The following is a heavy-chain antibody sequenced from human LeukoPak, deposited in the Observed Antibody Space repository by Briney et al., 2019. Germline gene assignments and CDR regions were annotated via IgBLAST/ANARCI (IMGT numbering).Heavy chain of an antibody. D-gene: IGHD2-21*02. CDR2: ISKNYNTL. Sequence: GGPLTLSCTAAGFIYENYYMTWMRQAPGKGVQWVSYISKNYNTLYYAHCVKPGFPISRDNEQNLVYLQMDSLSAEDTAIYYCARVVAVAVTGIFDMGGRKTMVSVS. J-gene: IGHJ3*02. CDR3: ARVVAVAVTGIFDM. V-gene: IGHV3-11*01. CDR1: GFIYENYY.